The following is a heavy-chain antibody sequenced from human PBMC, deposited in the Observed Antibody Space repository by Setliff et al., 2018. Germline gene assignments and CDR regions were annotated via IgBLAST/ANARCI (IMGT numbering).Heavy chain of an antibody. D-gene: IGHD6-25*01. V-gene: IGHV1-69*13. CDR2: IIPMFGT. Sequence: SVKVSCKASGGTFSSYVISWVREAPGQGLEWMGGIIPMFGTNYAQKFQGRVTITADESTSTAYMELSSLKSEDTAVYYCARAAGSLTSDEYFHHWGQGTLVTVSS. CDR3: ARAAGSLTSDEYFHH. J-gene: IGHJ1*01. CDR1: GGTFSSYV.